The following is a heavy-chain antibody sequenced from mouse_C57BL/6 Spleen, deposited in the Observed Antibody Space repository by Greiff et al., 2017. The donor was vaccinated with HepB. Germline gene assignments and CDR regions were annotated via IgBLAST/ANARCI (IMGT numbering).Heavy chain of an antibody. J-gene: IGHJ3*01. CDR2: IDPSDSYT. CDR3: VSLDSAGYTWFAY. V-gene: IGHV1-50*01. D-gene: IGHD3-2*02. CDR1: GYTFTSYW. Sequence: VQLQQSGAELVKPGASVKLSCKASGYTFTSYWMQWVKQRPGQGLEWIGEIDPSDSYTNYNQKFKGKATLTVDTSSSTAYMQLSSLTSEDSAVYYCVSLDSAGYTWFAYWGQGTLVTVSA.